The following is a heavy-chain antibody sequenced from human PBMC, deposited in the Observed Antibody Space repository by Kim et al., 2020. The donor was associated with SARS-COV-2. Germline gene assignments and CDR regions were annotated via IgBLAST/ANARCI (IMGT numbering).Heavy chain of an antibody. CDR3: ATERYYYDSSGCPFFDY. V-gene: IGHV3-66*01. J-gene: IGHJ4*02. Sequence: GKGRITISRNNSRNTLYLQMNSLRAEDTAVYYCATERYYYDSSGCPFFDYWGQGTLVTVSS. D-gene: IGHD3-22*01.